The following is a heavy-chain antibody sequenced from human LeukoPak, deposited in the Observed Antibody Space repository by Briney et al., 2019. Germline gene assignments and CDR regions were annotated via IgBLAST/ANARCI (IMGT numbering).Heavy chain of an antibody. CDR2: INPNSGGT. CDR3: ARGSPSRYSYDSSGYYGGYFDY. V-gene: IGHV1-2*02. D-gene: IGHD3-22*01. Sequence: ASVKVSCKASGYTFTGYYMHWVRQAPGQGLEWMGWINPNSGGTNYAQKFQGRVTMTRDTSISTAYMELSRLRSDDTAVYYCARGSPSRYSYDSSGYYGGYFDYWGQGTPVTVSS. J-gene: IGHJ4*02. CDR1: GYTFTGYY.